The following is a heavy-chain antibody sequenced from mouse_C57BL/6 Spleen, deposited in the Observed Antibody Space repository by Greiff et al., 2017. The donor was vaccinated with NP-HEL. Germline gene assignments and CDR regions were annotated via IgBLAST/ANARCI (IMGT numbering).Heavy chain of an antibody. J-gene: IGHJ2*01. CDR1: GYTFTSSW. Sequence: VQLQQPGAELVMPGASVKLSCKASGYTFTSSWMHWVKQRPGQGLEWIGEIDPSDSYTNYNQKFKGKSTLTVDKSSSTAYMQLSSLTSEDSAVYYCARLSYGNYEDYWGQGTTLTVSS. CDR3: ARLSYGNYEDY. D-gene: IGHD2-1*01. V-gene: IGHV1-69*01. CDR2: IDPSDSYT.